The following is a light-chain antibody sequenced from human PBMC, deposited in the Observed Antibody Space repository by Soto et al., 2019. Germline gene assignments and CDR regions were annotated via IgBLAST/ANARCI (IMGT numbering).Light chain of an antibody. CDR1: SSDVGGYNY. V-gene: IGLV2-14*01. CDR3: SSYTSSRTLV. J-gene: IGLJ1*01. CDR2: EVT. Sequence: QSVLTQPASVSGSPGQSITTSCTGTSSDVGGYNYVSWYQQHPGKAPRLMIYEVTNRPSGVSNRFSGSKSGNTASLTISGLQAEDEADYYCSSYTSSRTLVFGTGTTVTVL.